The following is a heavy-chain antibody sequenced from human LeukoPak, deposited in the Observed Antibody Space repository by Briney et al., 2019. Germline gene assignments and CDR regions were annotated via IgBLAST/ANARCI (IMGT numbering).Heavy chain of an antibody. CDR2: IRSKAYGGTT. V-gene: IGHV3-49*04. CDR3: TRDQLLPGGYYYYYMDV. Sequence: QPGGSLRLSCAASGFTFSSYWMHWVRQAPGKGLEWVGFIRSKAYGGTTEYAASVKGRFTISRDDSKSIAYLQMNSLKTEDTAVYYCTRDQLLPGGYYYYYMDVWGKGTTVTVSS. D-gene: IGHD2-2*01. CDR1: GFTFSSYW. J-gene: IGHJ6*03.